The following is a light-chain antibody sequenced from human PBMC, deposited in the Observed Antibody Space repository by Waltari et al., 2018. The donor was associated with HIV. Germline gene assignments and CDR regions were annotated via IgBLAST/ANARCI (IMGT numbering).Light chain of an antibody. CDR1: HTVSGY. J-gene: IGKJ4*01. V-gene: IGKV3-11*01. CDR3: HQRHDWLT. Sequence: VLPQSPAILSLSPGERATLSCRASHTVSGYLAWYQKKPGQVLRLLIYDASNRAPGIPDRLTGRGSGTNYTLTISRLEPEDFAVYYCHQRHDWLTFGGGTRVELK. CDR2: DAS.